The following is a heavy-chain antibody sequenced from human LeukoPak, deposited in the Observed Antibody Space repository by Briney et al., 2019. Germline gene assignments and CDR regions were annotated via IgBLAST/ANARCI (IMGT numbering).Heavy chain of an antibody. CDR2: IYHSGST. Sequence: PSETLSLTCAVSGGSISSSNWWSWVRQPPGKGLEWIGEIYHSGSTNYNPSLKSRVTISVDKSKNQFSLKLSSVTAADTAVYYCASVMGGHYYRGDYWGPGTLVTVSS. D-gene: IGHD3-22*01. CDR3: ASVMGGHYYRGDY. V-gene: IGHV4-4*02. J-gene: IGHJ4*02. CDR1: GGSISSSNW.